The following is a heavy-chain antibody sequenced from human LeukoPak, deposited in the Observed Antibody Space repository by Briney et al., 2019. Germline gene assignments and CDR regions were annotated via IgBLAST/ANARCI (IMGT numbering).Heavy chain of an antibody. D-gene: IGHD5-18*01. J-gene: IGHJ4*02. CDR1: GFTVSSNY. V-gene: IGHV3-53*01. Sequence: GGSLRLSCAASGFTVSSNYMSWVRQAPGKGLEWVSVIYSGGSTYYADSVKGRFTISRDNSKNTLYLQMNSLRAEDTAVYYCARDFPSGRGYSYGYAYWGQGTLVTVSS. CDR3: ARDFPSGRGYSYGYAY. CDR2: IYSGGST.